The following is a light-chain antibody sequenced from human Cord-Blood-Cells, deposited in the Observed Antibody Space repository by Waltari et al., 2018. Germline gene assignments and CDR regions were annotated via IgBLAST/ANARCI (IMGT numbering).Light chain of an antibody. CDR2: DAS. CDR3: QQRSNWPPLT. J-gene: IGKJ4*01. Sequence: ETVLTPSPATLSLSPGERATLSCRASQSVSSYLAWYQQKPGQAPRLLISDASNRATGIPARFSGSGSGTDFTLTISSLEPEDFAVYYCQQRSNWPPLTFGGGTKVEIK. V-gene: IGKV3-11*01. CDR1: QSVSSY.